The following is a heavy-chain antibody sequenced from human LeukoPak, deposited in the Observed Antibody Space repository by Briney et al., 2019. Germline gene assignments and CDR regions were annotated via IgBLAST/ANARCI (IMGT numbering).Heavy chain of an antibody. V-gene: IGHV4-59*01. D-gene: IGHD6-13*01. CDR1: GGSISSYY. J-gene: IGHJ5*02. Sequence: SETLSLTCTVSGGSISSYYWSWIRQPPGKGLEWIGYIYYSGSTNYNPSLKSRVTISVDTSKNQFSLKLSSVTAADTAVYYCAREYSSSWYGWFDPWSQGTLVTVSS. CDR3: AREYSSSWYGWFDP. CDR2: IYYSGST.